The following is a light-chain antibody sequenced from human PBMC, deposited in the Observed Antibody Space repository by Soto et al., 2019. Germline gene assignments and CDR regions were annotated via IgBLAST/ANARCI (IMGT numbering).Light chain of an antibody. CDR1: TGAVTSNHH. Sequence: QAVVTQEPSLTVSPGGTVTLTCGSSTGAVTSNHHPYWFQQKAGQAPRTLIYDASNKHSWTPARFSGSLLGDKAALTLSGAQPEDEAQYDCLRSYNAARVFGGGTKLTVL. J-gene: IGLJ3*02. CDR3: LRSYNAARV. V-gene: IGLV7-46*01. CDR2: DAS.